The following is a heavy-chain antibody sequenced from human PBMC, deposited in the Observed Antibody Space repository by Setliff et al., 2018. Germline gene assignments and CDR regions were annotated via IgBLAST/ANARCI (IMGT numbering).Heavy chain of an antibody. V-gene: IGHV3-9*01. J-gene: IGHJ4*02. Sequence: GGSLRLSCAASGFTFDDYAMHWVRQAPGKGLEWVSGISWNSGSIAYADSVKGRFTISRDNPNNSLYLQMNNLRAEDTAVYYCARGGYSYGYWGQGTLVTVSS. CDR1: GFTFDDYA. CDR2: ISWNSGSI. CDR3: ARGGYSYGY. D-gene: IGHD5-18*01.